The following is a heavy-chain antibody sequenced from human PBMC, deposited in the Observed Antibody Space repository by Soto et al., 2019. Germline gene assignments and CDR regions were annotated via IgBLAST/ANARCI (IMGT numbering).Heavy chain of an antibody. CDR2: INAGNGNT. CDR3: ARDPDHLYDILTGPLGFAP. D-gene: IGHD3-9*01. V-gene: IGHV1-3*01. J-gene: IGHJ5*02. CDR1: GYTFTSYA. Sequence: QVPLVQSGAEVKKPGASVKVSCKASGYTFTSYAMHWVRQAPGQRLEWMGWINAGNGNTKYSQKFQGRVTITRDTSASTAYMELSSLRSEYTAVYYCARDPDHLYDILTGPLGFAPWGQGTLVTVSS.